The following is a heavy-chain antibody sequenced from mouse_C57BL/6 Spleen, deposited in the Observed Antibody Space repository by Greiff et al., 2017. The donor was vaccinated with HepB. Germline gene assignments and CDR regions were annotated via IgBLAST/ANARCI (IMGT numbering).Heavy chain of an antibody. CDR1: GYSITSGYY. CDR2: ISYDGSN. Sequence: EVQLQQSGPGLVKPSQSLSLTCSVTGYSITSGYYWNWIRQFPGNKLEWMGYISYDGSNNYNPSLKNRISITRDTSKNQFFLKLNSVTTEDTATYYCARDGGSSYAEYYAMDYWGQGTSVTVSS. J-gene: IGHJ4*01. V-gene: IGHV3-6*01. CDR3: ARDGGSSYAEYYAMDY. D-gene: IGHD1-1*01.